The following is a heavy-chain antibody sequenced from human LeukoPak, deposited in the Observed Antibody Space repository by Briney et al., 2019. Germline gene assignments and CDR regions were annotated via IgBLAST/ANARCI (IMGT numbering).Heavy chain of an antibody. CDR1: GFTFSTYA. CDR2: ISGSGGSR. V-gene: IGHV3-23*01. CDR3: AKILPDTVTADY. Sequence: PGGSLRLSCAASGFTFSTYAMGWVRQAPGKGLEWVSSISGSGGSRYYADSVKGRFTISRDNSKNTLYLQMNSLRAEDTAVYYCAKILPDTVTADYWGQGTLVTVSS. J-gene: IGHJ4*02. D-gene: IGHD4-11*01.